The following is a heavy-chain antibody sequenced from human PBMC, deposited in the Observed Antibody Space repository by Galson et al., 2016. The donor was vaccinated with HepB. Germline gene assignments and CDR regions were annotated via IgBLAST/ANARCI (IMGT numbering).Heavy chain of an antibody. J-gene: IGHJ4*02. CDR1: GFTFRSYA. CDR3: AKAVGGSSVSLPDY. Sequence: SLRLSCAASGFTFRSYAMTWVRQAPGKGLEWVSTISGSGGSTYHADSVKGRFTISRDNSKNTVYLQMNSLRAEDTAVYYCAKAVGGSSVSLPDYWGQGALVTVSS. D-gene: IGHD1-26*01. CDR2: ISGSGGST. V-gene: IGHV3-23*01.